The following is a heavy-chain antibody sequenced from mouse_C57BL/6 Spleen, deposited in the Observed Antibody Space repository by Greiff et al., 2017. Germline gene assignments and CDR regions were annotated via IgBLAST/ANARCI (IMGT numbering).Heavy chain of an antibody. V-gene: IGHV1-42*01. J-gene: IGHJ2*01. D-gene: IGHD2-2*01. Sequence: EVQLQQSGPELVKPGASVKISCKASGYSFTGYYMNWVKQSPEKSLEWIGEINPSTGGTTYNQKFKAKATLTVDKSSSTAYMQLKSLTSEDSAVYYCASMVKNLYYFDYWGQGTTLTVSS. CDR3: ASMVKNLYYFDY. CDR1: GYSFTGYY. CDR2: INPSTGGT.